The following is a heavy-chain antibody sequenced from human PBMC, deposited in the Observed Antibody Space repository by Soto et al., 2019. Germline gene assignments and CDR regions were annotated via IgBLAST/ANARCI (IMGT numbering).Heavy chain of an antibody. D-gene: IGHD6-13*01. V-gene: IGHV1-18*01. Sequence: GASVKVSCKASGYTFIRYGINWVRQAPGQGLEWMGWISGYNGNTNYAQKLQGRVSMTTDTSTSTAHMELRNLRSDDTAVYYCARDGSSWYYFEYWGQGTLVTVSS. CDR3: ARDGSSWYYFEY. CDR1: GYTFIRYG. CDR2: ISGYNGNT. J-gene: IGHJ4*02.